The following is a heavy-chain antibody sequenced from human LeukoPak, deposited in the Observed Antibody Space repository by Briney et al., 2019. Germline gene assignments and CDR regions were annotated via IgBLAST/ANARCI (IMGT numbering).Heavy chain of an antibody. J-gene: IGHJ4*02. V-gene: IGHV3-23*01. Sequence: PGGSLRLSCAASGFTFSNYAMSWVRQAPGKGLEWVSSISGSSGNTYYADSVKGRFTISRDNSKNTLYLQMNNLRAEDTAVYYCAKVGGYLMYWGQRALVTVSS. CDR1: GFTFSNYA. CDR3: AKVGGYLMY. CDR2: ISGSSGNT. D-gene: IGHD3-22*01.